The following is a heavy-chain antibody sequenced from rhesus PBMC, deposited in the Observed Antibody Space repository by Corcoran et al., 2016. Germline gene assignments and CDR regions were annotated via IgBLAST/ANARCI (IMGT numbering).Heavy chain of an antibody. J-gene: IGHJ4*01. V-gene: IGHV3-8*01. Sequence: EVQLVESGGGLVQPGGSLRLYCTGSGFTFSRYYLYWVRQAPGKGLEWVSAINTGGGSTWYTDSVKGRFTISKENAKNTLYLQMDSLRTEDTAVYYCAKDKSSGWSYFDYWGQGVLVTVSS. CDR3: AKDKSSGWSYFDY. D-gene: IGHD6S26*01. CDR2: INTGGGST. CDR1: GFTFSRYY.